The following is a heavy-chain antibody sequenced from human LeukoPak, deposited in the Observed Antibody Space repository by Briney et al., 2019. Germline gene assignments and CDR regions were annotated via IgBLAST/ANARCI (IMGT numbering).Heavy chain of an antibody. CDR3: ARVMITFGGVIVPCFDY. J-gene: IGHJ4*02. V-gene: IGHV4-34*01. CDR1: GESFSGYY. CDR2: INHSGST. D-gene: IGHD3-16*02. Sequence: SETLSLTCAVYGESFSGYYWSWIRQPPGKGLEWIGEINHSGSTYYNPSLKSRVTISVDTSKNQFSLKLSSVTAADTAVYYCARVMITFGGVIVPCFDYWGQGTLVTVSS.